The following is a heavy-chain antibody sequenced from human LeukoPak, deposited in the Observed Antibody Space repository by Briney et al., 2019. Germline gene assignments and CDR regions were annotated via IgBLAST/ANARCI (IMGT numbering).Heavy chain of an antibody. D-gene: IGHD3-10*01. J-gene: IGHJ5*02. CDR1: GDSVSSNSAA. Sequence: SQTLSLTCAISGDSVSSNSAAWNWIRQSPSRGLEWLGRTYYRSKWYNDYAVSVKSRITINPDTSKNQFSLQLNSVTPEDTAVYYCARGIYLPVRGVIINLDRRFDPWGQGTLVTVSS. V-gene: IGHV6-1*01. CDR2: TYYRSKWYN. CDR3: ARGIYLPVRGVIINLDRRFDP.